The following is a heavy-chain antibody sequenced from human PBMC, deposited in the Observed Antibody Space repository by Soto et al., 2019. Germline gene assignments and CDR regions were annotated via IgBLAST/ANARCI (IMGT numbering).Heavy chain of an antibody. J-gene: IGHJ6*02. CDR1: GYTFTSYG. V-gene: IGHV1-18*01. CDR2: TSAYKGNT. CDR3: ARRQWLVGGYYYGMDV. Sequence: QVQLVQSGAEVKKPGASVKVSCKASGYTFTSYGISWVRQAPGQGLEWMGWTSAYKGNTNYAQKLQGRVTTTTDTATRTAYMELRSLGSDDTAVYYCARRQWLVGGYYYGMDVWGQGTTVTVSS. D-gene: IGHD6-19*01.